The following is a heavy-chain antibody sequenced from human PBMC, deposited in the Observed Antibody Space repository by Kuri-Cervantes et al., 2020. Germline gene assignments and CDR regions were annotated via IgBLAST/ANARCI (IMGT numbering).Heavy chain of an antibody. CDR2: IDWDDDK. CDR1: GFSLSTSGMC. CDR3: ARIRGGENAFDI. Sequence: SGHTLVKPTQTLTLTCTFSGFSLSTSGMCVSWIRQPPGKALEWLARIDWDDDKYYSTSLKTRLTISKDTSKNQAVLTMTNVDPVDTATYYCARIRGGENAFDIWGQGTMVTVSS. J-gene: IGHJ3*02. D-gene: IGHD3-16*01. V-gene: IGHV2-70*11.